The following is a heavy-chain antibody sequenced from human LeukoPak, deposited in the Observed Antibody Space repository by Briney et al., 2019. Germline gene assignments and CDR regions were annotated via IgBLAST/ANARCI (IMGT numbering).Heavy chain of an antibody. CDR3: AKVGGYCSGGSCYTLGYFDY. J-gene: IGHJ4*02. V-gene: IGHV3-30*18. D-gene: IGHD2-15*01. CDR1: GFTFSSYG. CDR2: ISYDGSNK. Sequence: GRSLRLSCAASGFTFSSYGMHWVRQAPGKGLEWVAVISYDGSNKYYADSVKGRFTISRDNSKNTLYLQMNSLRAEDTAVYYCAKVGGYCSGGSCYTLGYFDYWGQGTLVTVSS.